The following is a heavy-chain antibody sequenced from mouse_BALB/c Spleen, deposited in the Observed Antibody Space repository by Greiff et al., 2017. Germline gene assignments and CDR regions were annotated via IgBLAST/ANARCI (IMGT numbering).Heavy chain of an antibody. V-gene: IGHV1-7*01. D-gene: IGHD2-4*01. Sequence: QVQLQQSGAELVKPGASVKMSCKASGYTFTSYWMHWVNQRPGQGLEWIGYINPSTGYTEYNQKFKDKATLTADKSSSTAYMQLSSLTSEDSAVYYCARSTMITRYFDVWGAGTTVTVSS. J-gene: IGHJ1*01. CDR1: GYTFTSYW. CDR3: ARSTMITRYFDV. CDR2: INPSTGYT.